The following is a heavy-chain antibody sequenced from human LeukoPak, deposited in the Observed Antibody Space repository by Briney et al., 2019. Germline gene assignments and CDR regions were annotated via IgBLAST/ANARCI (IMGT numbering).Heavy chain of an antibody. CDR3: AKVVPLVVNEPYYYYYDMDV. J-gene: IGHJ6*02. CDR2: ISGSGRST. D-gene: IGHD3-22*01. Sequence: PGGSLTLSCAASGFTFSSYAMSWVRQAPGKGLEWVSAISGSGRSTYYADSVKGRFTISRDNSKNTLYLQMNSLRAEDTAVYYCAKVVPLVVNEPYYYYYDMDVWGQGTTVTVSS. CDR1: GFTFSSYA. V-gene: IGHV3-23*01.